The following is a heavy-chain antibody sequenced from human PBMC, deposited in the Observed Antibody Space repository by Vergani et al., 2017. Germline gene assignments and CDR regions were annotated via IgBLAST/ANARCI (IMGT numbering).Heavy chain of an antibody. CDR2: IYYSGST. CDR3: ANLPGGCY. V-gene: IGHV4-59*01. Sequence: QVQLQESGPGLVKPSGTLSLTCTVSGGSISSYYWRWIRQPPGKGLEWIGYIYYSGSTNYNPSLKSRVTISVDTSKNQFSLKLSSVTAADTAVYYCANLPGGCYWGQGTLVTVSS. J-gene: IGHJ4*02. CDR1: GGSISSYY. D-gene: IGHD3-10*01.